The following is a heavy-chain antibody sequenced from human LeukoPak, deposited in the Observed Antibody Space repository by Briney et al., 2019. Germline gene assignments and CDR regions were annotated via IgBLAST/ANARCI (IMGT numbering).Heavy chain of an antibody. V-gene: IGHV4-39*02. CDR3: ARDGRYYDSSGYYYFDY. CDR2: IYYSGST. Sequence: SETLSLTCTVSGGSISSSSYYWGWIRQPPGKGLEWIGSIYYSGSTYYNPSLKSRVTISVDTSKNQFSLKLSSVTAADTAVYYCARDGRYYDSSGYYYFDYWGQGTLVTVSS. CDR1: GGSISSSSYY. D-gene: IGHD3-22*01. J-gene: IGHJ4*02.